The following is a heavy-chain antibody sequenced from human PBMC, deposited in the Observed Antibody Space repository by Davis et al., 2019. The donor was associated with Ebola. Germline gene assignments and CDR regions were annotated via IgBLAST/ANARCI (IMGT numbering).Heavy chain of an antibody. CDR3: ARDAELPLYYYGMDV. Sequence: GESLKISCAASGFTFSDYYMSWIRQAPGKGLEWVSYISSSGSTIYYADSVKGRFTISRDNAKNSLYLQMNSLRAEDTAVYYCARDAELPLYYYGMDVWGQGTTVTVSS. V-gene: IGHV3-11*01. CDR1: GFTFSDYY. D-gene: IGHD1-26*01. CDR2: ISSSGSTI. J-gene: IGHJ6*02.